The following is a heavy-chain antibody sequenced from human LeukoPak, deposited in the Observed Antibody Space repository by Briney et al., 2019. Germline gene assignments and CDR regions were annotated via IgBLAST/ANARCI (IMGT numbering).Heavy chain of an antibody. CDR1: GGSIRSYY. J-gene: IGHJ4*02. CDR2: IYYSGST. V-gene: IGHV4-59*01. D-gene: IGHD2-2*01. CDR3: AREGGYCSSTSCYGQFDY. Sequence: SETLSLTCTVSGGSIRSYYWSWIRQPPGQGLEWIGYIYYSGSTNYNPSLKSRVTISVDTSKNQFSLKLSSVTAADTAVYYCAREGGYCSSTSCYGQFDYWGQGTLVTVSS.